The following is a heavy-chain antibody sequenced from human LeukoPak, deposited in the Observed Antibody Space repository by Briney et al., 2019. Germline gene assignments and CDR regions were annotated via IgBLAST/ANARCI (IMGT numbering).Heavy chain of an antibody. V-gene: IGHV3-7*01. Sequence: GGSLRLSCAASGFSFSSYWMRWVRRAPGKGREWVANINQDGSEKYYVDSVKGRFTISRDNAKNSLYLQMNSLRAEDTAMYYCARDRVWTVLYWGQGTLVTVSS. J-gene: IGHJ4*02. CDR3: ARDRVWTVLY. D-gene: IGHD6-13*01. CDR2: INQDGSEK. CDR1: GFSFSSYW.